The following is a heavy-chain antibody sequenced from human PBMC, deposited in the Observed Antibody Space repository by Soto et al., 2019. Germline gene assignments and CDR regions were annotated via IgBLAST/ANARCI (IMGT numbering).Heavy chain of an antibody. CDR2: IYWSGNT. Sequence: VQLQESGPGLVKPSQTLSLTCTVSGGSTSSGGYYWSWIRQHPGKGLERIGYIYWSGNTYFNPSLRSRVSISLDTSANQFSLTLTSVTAADTAVYYCARGAADYGDAFDIWGQGTRVTVSS. D-gene: IGHD4-17*01. J-gene: IGHJ3*02. CDR3: ARGAADYGDAFDI. CDR1: GGSTSSGGYY. V-gene: IGHV4-31*03.